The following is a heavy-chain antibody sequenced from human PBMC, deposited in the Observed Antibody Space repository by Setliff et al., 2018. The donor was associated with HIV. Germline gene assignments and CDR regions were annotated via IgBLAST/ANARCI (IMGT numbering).Heavy chain of an antibody. D-gene: IGHD5-12*01. CDR3: ARGAPRGRLRFPNWFDP. CDR2: IFAGGST. CDR1: GGSISAYY. V-gene: IGHV4-4*07. J-gene: IGHJ5*02. Sequence: SETLSLTCTVSGGSISAYYWSWIRQPAGKGLEYIGRIFAGGSTNYNPSLRSRVTISVDTSKNQCSLKLRSLTAADTAIYYCARGAPRGRLRFPNWFDPWGQGTLVTVSS.